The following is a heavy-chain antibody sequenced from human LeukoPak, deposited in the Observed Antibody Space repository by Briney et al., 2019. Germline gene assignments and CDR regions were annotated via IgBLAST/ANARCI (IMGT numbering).Heavy chain of an antibody. CDR3: AKVRGDIVVVPAAISDGMDV. J-gene: IGHJ6*02. CDR2: ISYDGSNK. V-gene: IGHV3-30*18. Sequence: GGSLRLSCAASGFTFSSYGMHWVRQAPGQGLEGVAVISYDGSNKYYADSVKGRFTISRDNSKNTLYLQMNSLRAEDTAVYYCAKVRGDIVVVPAAISDGMDVWGQGTTVTVSS. D-gene: IGHD2-2*02. CDR1: GFTFSSYG.